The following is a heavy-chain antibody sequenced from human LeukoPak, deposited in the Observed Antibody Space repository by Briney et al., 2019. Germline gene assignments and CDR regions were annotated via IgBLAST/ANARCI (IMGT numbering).Heavy chain of an antibody. V-gene: IGHV3-21*01. CDR2: TSTSSGYK. CDR3: AREGLAAAGHDY. D-gene: IGHD6-13*01. CDR1: GFSFSSFS. J-gene: IGHJ4*02. Sequence: GSLRLSCAASGFSFSSFSMNWVRQAPGKGLEWVSSTSTSSGYKYYADSMKGRFTVSRDNAKNSLYLQMNSLRAEDTAVYFCAREGLAAAGHDYWGQGTLVTVSS.